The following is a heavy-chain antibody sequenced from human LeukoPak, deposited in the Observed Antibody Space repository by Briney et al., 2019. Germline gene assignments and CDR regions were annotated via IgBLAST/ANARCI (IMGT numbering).Heavy chain of an antibody. CDR2: IIPIFGTA. V-gene: IGHV1-69*06. Sequence: SVKVSCKASGYTFTSYAMNWVRQAPGQGLEWMGGIIPIFGTANYAQKFQGRVTITADKSTSTAYMELSSLRSDDTAVYYCARSGCSGGSCFFDYWGQGTLVTVSS. CDR1: GYTFTSYA. CDR3: ARSGCSGGSCFFDY. J-gene: IGHJ4*02. D-gene: IGHD2-15*01.